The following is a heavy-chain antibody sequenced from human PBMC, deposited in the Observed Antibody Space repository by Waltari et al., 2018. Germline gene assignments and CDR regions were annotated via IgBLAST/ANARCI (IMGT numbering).Heavy chain of an antibody. J-gene: IGHJ6*02. D-gene: IGHD4-17*01. Sequence: QVQLQESGPGLVKPSETLSLTCAVSGYSISSGYYWGWIRQPPGKGLEWIGSIYHSGSTYYNPSLKSRVTISVDTSKNQFSLKLSSVTAADTAVYYCARGRSRGDYRIYYYYYGMDVWGQGTTVTVSS. V-gene: IGHV4-38-2*01. CDR2: IYHSGST. CDR3: ARGRSRGDYRIYYYYYGMDV. CDR1: GYSISSGYY.